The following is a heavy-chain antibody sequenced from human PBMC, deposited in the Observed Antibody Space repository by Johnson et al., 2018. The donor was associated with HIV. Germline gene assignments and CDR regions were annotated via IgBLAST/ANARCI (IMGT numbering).Heavy chain of an antibody. CDR1: GFTVSSNY. CDR2: IWYDGSNK. CDR3: AKAWELLGRRAALDI. D-gene: IGHD1-26*01. Sequence: QEQLVESGGGLVQPGGSLRRSCAAAGFTVSSNYMNCVRQAPGKGLEWVAVIWYDGSNKYYADYVKGRFTISRDNSKNTLYLQMESLRVEDTAIYYCAKAWELLGRRAALDIWGQGTMVTVSS. J-gene: IGHJ3*02. V-gene: IGHV3-33*06.